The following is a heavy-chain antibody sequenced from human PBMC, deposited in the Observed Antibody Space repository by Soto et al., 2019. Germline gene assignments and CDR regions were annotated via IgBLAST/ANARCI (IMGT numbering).Heavy chain of an antibody. CDR2: INAGNGNT. J-gene: IGHJ6*02. V-gene: IGHV1-3*01. CDR3: ARDSIVMVYATPYYYYYGMDV. D-gene: IGHD2-8*01. CDR1: GYTFTSYA. Sequence: ASVKVSCKASGYTFTSYAMHWVRQAPGQRLEWMGWINAGNGNTKYSQKFQGRVTITRDTSASTAYMELSSLRSEDTAVYYCARDSIVMVYATPYYYYYGMDVWGQGTTVTVSS.